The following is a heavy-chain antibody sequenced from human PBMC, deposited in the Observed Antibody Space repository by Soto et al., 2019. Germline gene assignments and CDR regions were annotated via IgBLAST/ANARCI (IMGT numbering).Heavy chain of an antibody. D-gene: IGHD3-22*01. CDR2: ISYDGSNK. CDR3: ARDSTYYYDSSGGGMDV. Sequence: QVQLVESGGGVVQPGRSLRLSCAASGFTFSSYAMHWVRQAPGKGLEWVAVISYDGSNKYYADSVKGRFTISRDNSKNTLYLQMNSLRAEDTAGYYCARDSTYYYDSSGGGMDVWGQGTTVTVSS. CDR1: GFTFSSYA. V-gene: IGHV3-30-3*01. J-gene: IGHJ6*02.